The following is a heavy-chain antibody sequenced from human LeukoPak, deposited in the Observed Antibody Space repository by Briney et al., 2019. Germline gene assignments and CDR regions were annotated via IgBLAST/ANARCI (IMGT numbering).Heavy chain of an antibody. D-gene: IGHD6-6*01. V-gene: IGHV4-38-2*01. CDR2: IYHSGSP. CDR3: ARRSGSSSYYFDY. CDR1: GYSISSGYY. Sequence: SETLSLTCAVSGYSISSGYYWGWIRQPPGKGLEWIGSIYHSGSPYYNPSLKSRVTISVDTSKNQFSLKLSSVTAADTAVYYCARRSGSSSYYFDYWGQGTLVTVSS. J-gene: IGHJ4*02.